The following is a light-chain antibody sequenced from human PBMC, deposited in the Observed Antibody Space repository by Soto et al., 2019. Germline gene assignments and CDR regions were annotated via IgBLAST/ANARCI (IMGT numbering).Light chain of an antibody. CDR2: EVS. CDR1: QSLLYSDGKTF. V-gene: IGKV2-30*01. CDR3: MQGTHWPLP. J-gene: IGKJ4*01. Sequence: EVVMTQSPLSLPVTLGQPASIFCRSSQSLLYSDGKTFLTWFHQRPDQAPRRLIYEVSNRDSRVPDRFRGSGPGTDFPLKISRVEAEDVGVYYCMQGTHWPLPFGGGTKVEIK.